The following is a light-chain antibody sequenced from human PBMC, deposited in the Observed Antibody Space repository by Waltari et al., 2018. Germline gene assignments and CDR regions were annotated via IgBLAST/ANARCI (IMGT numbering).Light chain of an antibody. J-gene: IGKJ4*01. V-gene: IGKV3-20*01. Sequence: GERATLPCRASQSVSNNYLAWYQQNLGQAPRLLIYGASSRATGISDRFSGSGSGTDFTLTISRLEPEDFAVYYCQQYGSSPLTFGGETKVEIK. CDR3: QQYGSSPLT. CDR2: GAS. CDR1: QSVSNNY.